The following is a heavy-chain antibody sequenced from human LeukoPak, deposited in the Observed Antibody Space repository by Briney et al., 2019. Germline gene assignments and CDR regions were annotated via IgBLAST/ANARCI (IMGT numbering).Heavy chain of an antibody. CDR2: ICSNGGST. J-gene: IGHJ6*02. D-gene: IGHD2-2*01. Sequence: GGSLRLSCSASGFTFSNYAIHWVRQAPGEGLEFVSAICSNGGSTYYTDSLKGRFTISRDNAKNSLYLQMNSLRAEDTAVYYCAKAPDIVVVPAALIPHYYYGMDVWGQGTTVTVSS. V-gene: IGHV3-64*04. CDR1: GFTFSNYA. CDR3: AKAPDIVVVPAALIPHYYYGMDV.